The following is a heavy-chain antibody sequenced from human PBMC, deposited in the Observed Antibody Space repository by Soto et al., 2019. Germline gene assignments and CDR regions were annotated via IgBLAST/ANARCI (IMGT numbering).Heavy chain of an antibody. J-gene: IGHJ6*02. CDR1: GGSFSGYY. Sequence: SSETLSLTCAVYGGSFSGYYWSWIRQPPGKGLEWIGEINHSGSTNYNPSLKSRVTISVDTSKNQFSLKLSSVTAADTAVYYCARDRHCSSTSCSRYYYYYGMDVWGQGTTVTVSS. D-gene: IGHD2-2*01. CDR2: INHSGST. V-gene: IGHV4-34*01. CDR3: ARDRHCSSTSCSRYYYYYGMDV.